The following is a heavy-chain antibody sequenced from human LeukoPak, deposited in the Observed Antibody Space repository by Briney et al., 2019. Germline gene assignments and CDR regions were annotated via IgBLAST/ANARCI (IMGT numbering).Heavy chain of an antibody. Sequence: GGSLRLSCAASGFTFSGFSMSWGRQSPTKGLEWVANIKQDGGEKYYVDSVKGRFTISRDNAKNSLSLQMNNLRVEDTAVYYCARAGSHWHYVYWGQGTVVTVSS. J-gene: IGHJ4*02. V-gene: IGHV3-7*01. D-gene: IGHD3-10*01. CDR1: GFTFSGFS. CDR3: ARAGSHWHYVY. CDR2: IKQDGGEK.